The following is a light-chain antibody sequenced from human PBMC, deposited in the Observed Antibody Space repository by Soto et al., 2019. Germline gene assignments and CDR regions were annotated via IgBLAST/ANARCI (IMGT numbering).Light chain of an antibody. Sequence: IVDTQWRVTMNLSPGERATLSCRASQSLSSSYFAWYQHKPGQGPRLLIYGAFTRATGIPDRFSGSGSGTDFTLTISRLEPEDFAVDFSEQHETLISSAQGTRLEI. CDR2: GAF. J-gene: IGKJ5*01. CDR1: QSLSSSY. CDR3: EQHETLIS. V-gene: IGKV3-20*01.